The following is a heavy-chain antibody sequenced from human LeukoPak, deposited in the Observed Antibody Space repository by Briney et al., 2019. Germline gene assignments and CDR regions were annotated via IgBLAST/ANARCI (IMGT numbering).Heavy chain of an antibody. J-gene: IGHJ3*02. Sequence: GGSLRLSCAASGFTFSSNWMSWVRQAPGKGLEWVANIKQDGSEKYYVDSVKGRFTISRDNAKNSLYLQMSSLRAEDTAVYYCARDLVVPAVIDPGAFDIWGQGTMVTVSS. CDR1: GFTFSSNW. CDR2: IKQDGSEK. D-gene: IGHD2-2*01. V-gene: IGHV3-7*01. CDR3: ARDLVVPAVIDPGAFDI.